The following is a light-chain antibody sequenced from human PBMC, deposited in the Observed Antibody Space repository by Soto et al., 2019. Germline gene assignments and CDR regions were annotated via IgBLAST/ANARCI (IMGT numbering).Light chain of an antibody. J-gene: IGLJ7*01. CDR2: EVS. Sequence: QSALTQPASVSGSPGQSITISCTGTSSDVGSDNLVSWYQQHPTKAPKLMIYEVSKRPSGVSNRFSGSKSDNTASLTISGLQAEDEADYYCCSYAGSSTLAVFGGGTQLTVL. CDR1: SSDVGSDNL. V-gene: IGLV2-23*02. CDR3: CSYAGSSTLAV.